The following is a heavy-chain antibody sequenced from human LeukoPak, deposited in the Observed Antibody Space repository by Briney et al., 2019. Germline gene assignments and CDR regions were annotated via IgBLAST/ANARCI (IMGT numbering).Heavy chain of an antibody. Sequence: PSETLSLTCTVSGGSISSYYWSWIRQPPGKGLEWIGYIYYSGSTNYNPSLTSRVTISVDTSKNQFSLKLSSVTAADTAVYYCARHGRDSSSWEPRDYWGQGTLVTVSS. CDR2: IYYSGST. J-gene: IGHJ4*02. CDR1: GGSISSYY. V-gene: IGHV4-59*08. CDR3: ARHGRDSSSWEPRDY. D-gene: IGHD6-13*01.